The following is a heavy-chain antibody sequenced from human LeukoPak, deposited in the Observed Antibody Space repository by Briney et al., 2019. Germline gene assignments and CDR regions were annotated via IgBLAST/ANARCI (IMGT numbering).Heavy chain of an antibody. D-gene: IGHD6-13*01. CDR3: ARDSGIAAAGF. Sequence: SGNSFISFAISWVRQAPGQGLEWMGWISAYYGTTNYAQKLQGRVTMTTDTSTSTAYMELRSLRSDDTAVYYCARDSGIAAAGFWGQGTLVTVSS. CDR1: GNSFISFA. J-gene: IGHJ4*01. CDR2: ISAYYGTT. V-gene: IGHV1-18*01.